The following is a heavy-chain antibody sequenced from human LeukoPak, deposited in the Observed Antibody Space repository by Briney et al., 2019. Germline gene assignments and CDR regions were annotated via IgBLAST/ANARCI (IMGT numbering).Heavy chain of an antibody. CDR3: ARHLSRYSSSSGGYYFAY. CDR1: GYSFTSYW. J-gene: IGHJ4*02. CDR2: IYPGDSDT. D-gene: IGHD6-6*01. Sequence: GESLKISCKGSGYSFTSYWIGWVRQMPGKGLEWMGIIYPGDSDTRYSPSFQGQVTISADKSISTAYLQWSSLKASDTAMYYCARHLSRYSSSSGGYYFAYWGQGTLVTVSS. V-gene: IGHV5-51*01.